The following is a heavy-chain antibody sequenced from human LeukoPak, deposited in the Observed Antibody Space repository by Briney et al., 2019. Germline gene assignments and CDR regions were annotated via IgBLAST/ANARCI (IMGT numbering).Heavy chain of an antibody. CDR2: IYSGGST. J-gene: IGHJ3*02. CDR3: ASKNKLVLDAFDI. CDR1: GFTVSSNY. Sequence: GGSLRLSCAASGFTVSSNYMSWVRQAPGKGLEWVSVIYSGGSTYYADSVKGRFTISRDNSKNTLYLQMNSQRAEDTAVYYCASKNKLVLDAFDIWGQGTMVTVSS. V-gene: IGHV3-53*01. D-gene: IGHD6-13*01.